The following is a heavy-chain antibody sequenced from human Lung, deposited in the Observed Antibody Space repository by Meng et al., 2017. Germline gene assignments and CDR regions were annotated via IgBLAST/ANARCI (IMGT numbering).Heavy chain of an antibody. V-gene: IGHV3-15*01. Sequence: VHFVGSWGYWGKTGGSLRLSCAGFGFYFNKAWMSLFRQAPGKGLELVCRIKSNTDGGTAEYAAPVTGRFTISRDDSKSTLYLQMSGLRIDDTGVYYCTWDDKAVSDYWGQGTLVTVSS. CDR1: GFYFNKAW. CDR3: TWDDKAVSDY. CDR2: IKSNTDGGTA. D-gene: IGHD1-26*01. J-gene: IGHJ4*02.